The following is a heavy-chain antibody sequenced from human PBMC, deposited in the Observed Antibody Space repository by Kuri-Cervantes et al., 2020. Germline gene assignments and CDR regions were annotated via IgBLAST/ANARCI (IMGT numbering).Heavy chain of an antibody. V-gene: IGHV3-30*02. CDR3: AKSKGSGGYSWIDLMLNKITQYYFDF. Sequence: GESLKISCAASGFTFSSYGMHWVRQAPGKGLEWVAVIWYDGSNKYYADSVKGRFTISRDNSKNTLYLQMNSLRAEDTAVYYCAKSKGSGGYSWIDLMLNKITQYYFDFWGQGTRVTVSS. CDR2: IWYDGSNK. CDR1: GFTFSSYG. D-gene: IGHD3-10*01. J-gene: IGHJ4*02.